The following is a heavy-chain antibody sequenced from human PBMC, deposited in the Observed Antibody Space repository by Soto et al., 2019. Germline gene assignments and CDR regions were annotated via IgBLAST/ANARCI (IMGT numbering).Heavy chain of an antibody. CDR3: ARRARPDFYYMDV. CDR1: GFTLSGYA. V-gene: IGHV3-64*01. J-gene: IGHJ6*03. Sequence: EVQLAESGGGLAQPGGSLRLSCAASGFTLSGYAMDWVRKDPGKGLEYVSGISSHGVVTYYANSVQGRFTISIDNCKNTVYLQMGSLRSEDMAVYYCARRARPDFYYMDVLGKGTTVTVS. D-gene: IGHD6-6*01. CDR2: ISSHGVVT.